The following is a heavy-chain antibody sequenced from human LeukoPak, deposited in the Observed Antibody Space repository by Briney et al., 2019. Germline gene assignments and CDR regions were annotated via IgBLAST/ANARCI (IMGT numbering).Heavy chain of an antibody. Sequence: GESLRISCKGSGYSFTSYWIGWVRQMPGKGLEWMGMIYPGDSDTRYSPSFQGQVTISADKSISTAYLQWSSLKASDTAMYYCASYGYYYDSSGYYTLFDYWGQGTLVTVSS. D-gene: IGHD3-22*01. V-gene: IGHV5-51*01. CDR2: IYPGDSDT. J-gene: IGHJ4*02. CDR1: GYSFTSYW. CDR3: ASYGYYYDSSGYYTLFDY.